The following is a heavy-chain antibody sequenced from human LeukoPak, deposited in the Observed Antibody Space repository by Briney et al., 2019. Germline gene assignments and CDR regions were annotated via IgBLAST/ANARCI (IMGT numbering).Heavy chain of an antibody. CDR1: GGSINSGY. V-gene: IGHV4-59*01. D-gene: IGHD3-10*01. CDR2: LYPSGST. Sequence: KPSETLSLTCSVSGGSINSGYWSWIRQPPGKGLEWIGLLYPSGSTNYNPSLKSRVTISVDTSRTQFSLKLRSVTAADTAVYYCASMLGSGSVSYLFDYWGQGTLVTVSS. CDR3: ASMLGSGSVSYLFDY. J-gene: IGHJ4*02.